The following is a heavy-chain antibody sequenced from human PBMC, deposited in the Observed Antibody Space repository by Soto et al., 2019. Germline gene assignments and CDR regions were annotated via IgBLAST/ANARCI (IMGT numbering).Heavy chain of an antibody. J-gene: IGHJ6*03. Sequence: VASVKVSCKVCRYTLTELSMHWVRQASGKGLEWMGGFDPEDGETIYAQKFQGRVTMTEDTSTDTAYMELSSLRSEDTAVYYCATAPMKTNLASPVTAYYYYYMDVWGKGTTVTVSS. CDR3: ATAPMKTNLASPVTAYYYYYMDV. CDR2: FDPEDGET. D-gene: IGHD2-21*02. CDR1: RYTLTELS. V-gene: IGHV1-24*01.